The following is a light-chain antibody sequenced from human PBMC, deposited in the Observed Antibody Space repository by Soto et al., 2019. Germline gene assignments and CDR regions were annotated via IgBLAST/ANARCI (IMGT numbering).Light chain of an antibody. Sequence: DIQMTQSPSSLSASVGDRVTITCRARQGIGNDLGWYQQKPGKAPKRLIYDASTLQSEVPSRFSGSGSGTEFTLTISSLQPEDFATYYCLQHKSYPWAFGQGTKVEIK. CDR2: DAS. J-gene: IGKJ1*01. V-gene: IGKV1-17*01. CDR1: QGIGND. CDR3: LQHKSYPWA.